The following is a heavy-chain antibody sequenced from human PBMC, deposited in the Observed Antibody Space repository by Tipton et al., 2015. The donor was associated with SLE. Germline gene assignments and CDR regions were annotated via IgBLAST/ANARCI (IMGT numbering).Heavy chain of an antibody. CDR2: TYASGST. D-gene: IGHD4-17*01. J-gene: IGHJ2*01. V-gene: IGHV4-4*07. CDR3: ARDQGGDSKYFDL. Sequence: TLSLTCTGSNGSISSYFWSWIRQSPRKGLEWIAYTYASGSTSYNPSLKSRVTMSVDTSKNQFSLKLSSVTAADTAVYYCARDQGGDSKYFDLWGRGTLVTVSS. CDR1: NGSISSYF.